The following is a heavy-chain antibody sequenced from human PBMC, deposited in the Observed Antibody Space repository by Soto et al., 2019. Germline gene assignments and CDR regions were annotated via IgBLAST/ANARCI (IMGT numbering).Heavy chain of an antibody. CDR2: IIPIFGTA. Sequence: ASVKVSCKASGGTFSSYAISWVRQAPGQGLEWMGGIIPIFGTANYAQKLQGRVTITADESTSTAYMELSSLRSEDTAVYYCASLDYDSSGYYYEVGMDVWGQGTTVTVS. CDR3: ASLDYDSSGYYYEVGMDV. D-gene: IGHD3-22*01. J-gene: IGHJ6*02. V-gene: IGHV1-69*13. CDR1: GGTFSSYA.